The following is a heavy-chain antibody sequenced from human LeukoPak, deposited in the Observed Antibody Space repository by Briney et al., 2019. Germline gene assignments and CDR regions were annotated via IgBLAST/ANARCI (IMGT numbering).Heavy chain of an antibody. CDR1: GGSISSSSYY. Sequence: SETLSLTCTVSGGSISSSSYYWGWLRQPPGKGLEWLGSIYYSGSTYYNPSLKSRVTISVDTSKNQFSLKLSSVTAADTAVYYCARSVLGPPYYYYGMDVWGQGTTVTVSS. J-gene: IGHJ6*02. V-gene: IGHV4-39*01. D-gene: IGHD3-16*01. CDR2: IYYSGST. CDR3: ARSVLGPPYYYYGMDV.